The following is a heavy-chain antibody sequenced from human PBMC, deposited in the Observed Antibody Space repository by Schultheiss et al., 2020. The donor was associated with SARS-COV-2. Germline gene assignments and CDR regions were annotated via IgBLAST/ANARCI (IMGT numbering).Heavy chain of an antibody. J-gene: IGHJ3*02. CDR3: ARGGGWDAFDI. CDR2: IYYSGST. CDR1: GGSISSYY. Sequence: SETLSLTCTVSGGSISSYYWSWIRQPPGKGLEWIGSIYYSGSTNYNPSLKSRVTISVDKSKNQFSLKLSSVTAADTAVYYCARGGGWDAFDIWGQGTMVTVSS. V-gene: IGHV4-59*12. D-gene: IGHD2-15*01.